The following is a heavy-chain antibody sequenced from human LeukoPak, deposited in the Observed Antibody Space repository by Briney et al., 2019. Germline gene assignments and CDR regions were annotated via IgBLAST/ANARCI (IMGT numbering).Heavy chain of an antibody. V-gene: IGHV1-24*01. J-gene: IGHJ3*02. CDR3: ARDQSGGRGLSAFDI. D-gene: IGHD2-15*01. Sequence: ASVKVSCKVSGYTLTELSMHWVRQAPGKGLEWMGGFDPEDGETIYAQKFQGRVTMTEDTSTDTAYMELSSLRSEDTAVYYCARDQSGGRGLSAFDIWGQGTMVTVSS. CDR2: FDPEDGET. CDR1: GYTLTELS.